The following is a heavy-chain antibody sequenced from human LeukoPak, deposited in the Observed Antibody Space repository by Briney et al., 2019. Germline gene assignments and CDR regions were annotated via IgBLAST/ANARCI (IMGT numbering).Heavy chain of an antibody. J-gene: IGHJ4*02. Sequence: GGSLRLSCAASGFTFSGYAMSWVRQAPGMGLEWVSVISGNGGNTHYADSVKGRFTISRDNSKNTLYLQMSSLRADDTAVYYCARDHWDRGRWLQLDSAGPGHGRIDYWGQGTLVTVSS. CDR1: GFTFSGYA. V-gene: IGHV3-23*01. D-gene: IGHD5-24*01. CDR3: ARDHWDRGRWLQLDSAGPGHGRIDY. CDR2: ISGNGGNT.